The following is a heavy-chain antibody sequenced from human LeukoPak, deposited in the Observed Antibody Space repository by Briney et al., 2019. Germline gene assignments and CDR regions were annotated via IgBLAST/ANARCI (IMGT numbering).Heavy chain of an antibody. J-gene: IGHJ6*03. CDR2: IIPIFGTA. D-gene: IGHD4-17*01. V-gene: IGHV1-69*06. CDR1: GGTFSSYA. CDR3: ARVRAQGVTTYYYYYMDV. Sequence: ASVKVSCKASGGTFSSYAISWVRQAPGQGLEWMGGIIPIFGTANYAQKFQGRVTITADKSTSTAYMELSSLRFEDTAVYYCARVRAQGVTTYYYYYMDVWGKGTTVTVSS.